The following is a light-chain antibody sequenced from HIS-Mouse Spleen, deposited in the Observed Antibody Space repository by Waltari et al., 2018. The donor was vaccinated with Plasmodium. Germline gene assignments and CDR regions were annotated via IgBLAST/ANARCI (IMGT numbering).Light chain of an antibody. CDR1: KLGDKY. J-gene: IGLJ2*01. CDR3: QAWDSSTVV. Sequence: SYALTQPPSVSVSPGQTASLPCSGDKLGDKYACWYPQKPGQSPVLVIYKDSKRPSGIPERFSGSNSGNTATLTISGTQAMDEADYYCQAWDSSTVVFGGGTKLTVL. V-gene: IGLV3-1*01. CDR2: KDS.